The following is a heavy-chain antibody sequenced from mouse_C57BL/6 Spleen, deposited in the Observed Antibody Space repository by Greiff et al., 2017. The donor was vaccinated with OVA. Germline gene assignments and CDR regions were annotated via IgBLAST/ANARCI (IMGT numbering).Heavy chain of an antibody. CDR3: ARGGLGYAMDY. CDR2: INPNNGGT. Sequence: VQLQQSGPELVKPGASVKIPCKASGYTFTDYNMDWVKQSHGKSLEWIGDINPNNGGTIYNQKFKGKATLTVDTSSSTAYMELRSLTSEDTAVYYCARGGLGYAMDYWGQGTSVTVSS. V-gene: IGHV1-18*01. D-gene: IGHD4-1*01. J-gene: IGHJ4*01. CDR1: GYTFTDYN.